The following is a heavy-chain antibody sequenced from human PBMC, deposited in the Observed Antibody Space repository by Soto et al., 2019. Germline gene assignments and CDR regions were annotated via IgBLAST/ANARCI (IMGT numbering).Heavy chain of an antibody. CDR3: ASLIDYYDSSGYTY. CDR2: ISSSSSTI. J-gene: IGHJ4*02. CDR1: GFTFSSYS. V-gene: IGHV3-48*02. Sequence: EVQLVESGGGLVQPGGSLRLSCAASGFTFSSYSMNWVRQAPGKGLGWVSYISSSSSTIYYADSVKGRFTISRDNAKNSLYLQMNSLRDEDTAVYYCASLIDYYDSSGYTYWGQGTLVTVSS. D-gene: IGHD3-22*01.